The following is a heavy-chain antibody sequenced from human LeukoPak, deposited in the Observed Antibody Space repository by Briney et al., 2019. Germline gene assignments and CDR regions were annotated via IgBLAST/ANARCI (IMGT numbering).Heavy chain of an antibody. V-gene: IGHV4-34*01. D-gene: IGHD1-26*01. CDR3: AARGSYRTFDY. Sequence: PSETLSLTCAVYGGSFSGYYWSWIRQPPGKGLEWIGEINHRGSTNYNPSLKSRVTISVDTSKNQFSLKLGSVTAADTAVFYCAARGSYRTFDYWGQGTLVTVSS. J-gene: IGHJ4*02. CDR2: INHRGST. CDR1: GGSFSGYY.